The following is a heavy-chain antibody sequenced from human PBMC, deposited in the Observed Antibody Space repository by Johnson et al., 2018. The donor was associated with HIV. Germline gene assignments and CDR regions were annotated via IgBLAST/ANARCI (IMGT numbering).Heavy chain of an antibody. CDR1: GFTFSDYY. Sequence: QVQLVESGGGVVRPGGSLRLSCAASGFTFSDYYMNWIRQGPGKGLEWVSYISSSGSTIYYADSVKGRFTMSRDNAKNSLYLQMNSLRAEDTAVYYCSRELGEDDYYDWGGDAFDIWGQGTMVTVSS. CDR2: ISSSGSTI. D-gene: IGHD3-10*01. J-gene: IGHJ3*02. V-gene: IGHV3-11*04. CDR3: SRELGEDDYYDWGGDAFDI.